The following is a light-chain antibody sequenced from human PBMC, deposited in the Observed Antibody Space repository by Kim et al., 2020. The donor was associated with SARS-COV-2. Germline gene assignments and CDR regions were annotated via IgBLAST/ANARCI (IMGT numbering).Light chain of an antibody. CDR3: QKCDSAPWT. CDR2: AAS. Sequence: ARVEDRVTITCRASQDISNYLAWFQLKPGKAPKLLIYAASALQPGVPSRFSGSGSGTDFTLTVTSLQPEDVATYYCQKCDSAPWTFGQGTKVDIK. V-gene: IGKV1-27*01. J-gene: IGKJ1*01. CDR1: QDISNY.